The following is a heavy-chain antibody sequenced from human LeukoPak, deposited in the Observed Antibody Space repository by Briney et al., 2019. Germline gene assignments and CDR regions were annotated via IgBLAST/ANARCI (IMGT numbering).Heavy chain of an antibody. J-gene: IGHJ6*02. D-gene: IGHD6-13*01. CDR3: ARDRSSSWYRAPYYYGMDV. Sequence: GASVKVSCKASGYTFTSYGISWVRQAPGQGLEWMGWISAYNGNTNYAQKLQGRVTMTTDTSTSTAYMELRSLRSDDTAVYYCARDRSSSWYRAPYYYGMDVWGQGTTVTVSS. V-gene: IGHV1-18*01. CDR2: ISAYNGNT. CDR1: GYTFTSYG.